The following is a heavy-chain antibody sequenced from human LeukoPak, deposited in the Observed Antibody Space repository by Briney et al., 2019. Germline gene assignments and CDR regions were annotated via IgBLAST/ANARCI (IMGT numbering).Heavy chain of an antibody. CDR2: IYYSWTT. J-gene: IGHJ6*02. D-gene: IGHD1-26*01. V-gene: IGHV4-39*01. CDR1: DGSISRASYS. Sequence: SETLSLTCAVSDGSISRASYSWGWIRQPPGKGLEWFGGIYYSWTTYYNPFLKSRVTISVDTSKNQFSLKLSSVPASDTAVYYCARPGVGATAPYYHYYGMDVWGLGTTVTVSS. CDR3: ARPGVGATAPYYHYYGMDV.